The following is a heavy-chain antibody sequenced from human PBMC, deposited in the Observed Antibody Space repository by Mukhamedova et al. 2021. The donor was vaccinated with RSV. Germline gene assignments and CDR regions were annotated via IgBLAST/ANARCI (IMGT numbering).Heavy chain of an antibody. V-gene: IGHV3-30*07. CDR3: ARDIAVAGHTGYMDV. D-gene: IGHD6-19*01. CDR2: GGSNE. J-gene: IGHJ6*04. Sequence: GGSNENYADSVKGRFTISRDNSKNTLYLQMTSLRVEDMAVYYCARDIAVAGHTGYMDVWGNGTTVTVSS.